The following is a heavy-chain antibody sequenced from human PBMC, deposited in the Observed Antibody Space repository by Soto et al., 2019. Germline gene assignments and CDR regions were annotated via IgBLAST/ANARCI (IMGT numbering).Heavy chain of an antibody. V-gene: IGHV4-34*01. D-gene: IGHD3-10*01. J-gene: IGHJ6*03. CDR2: INHSGST. Sequence: ETLSLTCAVYGGSFSGYYWSWIRQPPGKGLEWIGEINHSGSTNYNPSLKSRVTISVDTSKNQFSLKLSSVTAADTAVYYCARGRRGGTMVRGVIRWPMDVWGKGTTVTVS. CDR3: ARGRRGGTMVRGVIRWPMDV. CDR1: GGSFSGYY.